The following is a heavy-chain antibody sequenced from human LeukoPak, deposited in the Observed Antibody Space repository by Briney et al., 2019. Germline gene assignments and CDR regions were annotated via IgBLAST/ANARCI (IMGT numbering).Heavy chain of an antibody. CDR1: GGSFSGYF. V-gene: IGHV4-34*01. J-gene: IGHJ5*02. D-gene: IGHD3-10*01. CDR2: INHSGST. CDR3: ARGSMVRGVIEQYNWFDP. Sequence: PSETLSLTCAVNGGSFSGYFWSWIRQPPGKGLEWIGEINHSGSTNYNPSLKSRVTISVDTSKNQFSLKLSSVTAADTAVYYCARGSMVRGVIEQYNWFDPWGQGTLVTVSS.